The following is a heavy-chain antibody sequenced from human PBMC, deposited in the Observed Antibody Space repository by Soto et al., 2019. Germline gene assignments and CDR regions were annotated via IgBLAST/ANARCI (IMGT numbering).Heavy chain of an antibody. J-gene: IGHJ5*02. V-gene: IGHV3-23*01. CDR2: ITDSGGNT. Sequence: LRLSCAASGFTFGSCAMTWVRQAPGRGLEWVSTITDSGGNTFHADSVKGRFTISRDNSRSTVYLQMSSLRADDTAVYYCAKAPPSSYYGLNWFDPWGQGTLVTVSS. D-gene: IGHD4-4*01. CDR1: GFTFGSCA. CDR3: AKAPPSSYYGLNWFDP.